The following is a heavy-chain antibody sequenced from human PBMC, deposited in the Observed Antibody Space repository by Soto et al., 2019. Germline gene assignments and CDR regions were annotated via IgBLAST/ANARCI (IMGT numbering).Heavy chain of an antibody. D-gene: IGHD2-15*01. Sequence: SETLSLTCTVSGGSIGSGGYYWSWIRQHPGKGLEWIGYIYYSGSTYYNPSLKSRVTISVDTSKNQFSLKLSSVTAADTAVYYCARDSLVVRGYYYYGMDVWGQGTTVTVSS. CDR3: ARDSLVVRGYYYYGMDV. CDR2: IYYSGST. CDR1: GGSIGSGGYY. J-gene: IGHJ6*02. V-gene: IGHV4-31*03.